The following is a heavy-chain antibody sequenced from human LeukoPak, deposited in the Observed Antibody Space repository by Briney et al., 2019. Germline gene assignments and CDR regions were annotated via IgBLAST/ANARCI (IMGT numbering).Heavy chain of an antibody. Sequence: PSETLSLTCTVSGASISSSNYYWGWIRQPPGKGLEWIGSMYYSGNTDYNPSLKSRVTISVDTSKNQFSLKLSPVTAADTAVYYCARTLGWASSRYPFDGWGQGTLVTVSS. J-gene: IGHJ4*02. V-gene: IGHV4-39*01. CDR1: GASISSSNYY. D-gene: IGHD3-16*02. CDR3: ARTLGWASSRYPFDG. CDR2: MYYSGNT.